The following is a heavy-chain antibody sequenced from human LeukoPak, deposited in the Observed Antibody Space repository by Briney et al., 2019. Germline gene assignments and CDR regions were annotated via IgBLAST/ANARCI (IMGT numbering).Heavy chain of an antibody. J-gene: IGHJ6*02. D-gene: IGHD3-3*01. CDR3: ARDKGIFGVVPHGYYYYGMDV. V-gene: IGHV1-18*01. Sequence: ASVKVSCKASGYTFTSYGVSWVRQAPGQGLEWMGWISAYNGNTNYAQKLQGRVTMTTDTSTSTAYMELRSLRSDDTAVYYCARDKGIFGVVPHGYYYYGMDVWGQGTTVTVSS. CDR1: GYTFTSYG. CDR2: ISAYNGNT.